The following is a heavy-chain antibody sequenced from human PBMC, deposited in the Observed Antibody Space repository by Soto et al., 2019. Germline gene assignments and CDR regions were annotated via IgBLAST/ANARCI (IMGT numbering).Heavy chain of an antibody. D-gene: IGHD3-10*01. Sequence: ASAKVSCKDSGYTFTSYGISWVRQAPGQGLEWMGWISAYNGNTNYAQKLKGRVTMTTDTSTSTAYMVLRSLRSDDTAVYYCARDSLGSYYYGSGSSSNWYDPWGQGTLVNVSS. CDR3: ARDSLGSYYYGSGSSSNWYDP. CDR2: ISAYNGNT. CDR1: GYTFTSYG. J-gene: IGHJ5*02. V-gene: IGHV1-18*04.